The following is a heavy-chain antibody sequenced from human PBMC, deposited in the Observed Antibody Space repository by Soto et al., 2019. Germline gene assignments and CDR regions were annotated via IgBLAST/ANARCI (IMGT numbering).Heavy chain of an antibody. CDR2: IYNSGST. CDR1: GGSITSYS. Sequence: SETLSLTCSVSGGSITSYSWSWIRQPPGKGLEWIGYIYNSGSTNYNPSLKSRVTISVDTSKSQFSLKLSSVTAADTAIYFCARDYYYDSRGYPGAYYYGMDVWGQGTTVTVSS. CDR3: ARDYYYDSRGYPGAYYYGMDV. D-gene: IGHD3-22*01. J-gene: IGHJ6*02. V-gene: IGHV4-59*01.